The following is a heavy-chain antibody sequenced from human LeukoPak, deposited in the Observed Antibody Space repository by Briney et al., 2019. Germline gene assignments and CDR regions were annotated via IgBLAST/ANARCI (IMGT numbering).Heavy chain of an antibody. CDR2: IYYSGST. D-gene: IGHD4-23*01. CDR1: GGSISSHY. V-gene: IGHV4-59*11. J-gene: IGHJ3*02. CDR3: ARDRDGGNSGLYAFDI. Sequence: LETLSLTCTVSGGSISSHYWSWIRQPPGKGLEWIGYIYYSGSTNYNPSLKSRVTISVDTSKNQFSLKLSSVTAADTAVYYCARDRDGGNSGLYAFDIWGQGTMVTVSS.